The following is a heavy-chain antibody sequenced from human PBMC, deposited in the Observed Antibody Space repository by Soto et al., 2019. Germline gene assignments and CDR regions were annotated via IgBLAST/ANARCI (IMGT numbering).Heavy chain of an antibody. J-gene: IGHJ4*02. CDR3: ARTTYGSGGYADN. Sequence: EVQVVESGGGLVQPGGSLRLSCTASRVTVGSNYMSWVRQAPGKGLQWVSVIYSGGDTYYADSVKGRFTISRDSSKNTLYLQMNSLRAEDTAVYYYARTTYGSGGYADNWGQGTLVTVSS. CDR2: IYSGGDT. V-gene: IGHV3-66*01. D-gene: IGHD2-15*01. CDR1: RVTVGSNY.